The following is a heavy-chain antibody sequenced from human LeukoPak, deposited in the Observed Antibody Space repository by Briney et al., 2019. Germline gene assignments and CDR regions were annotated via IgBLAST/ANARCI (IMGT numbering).Heavy chain of an antibody. D-gene: IGHD6-13*01. CDR2: IYFDGTT. V-gene: IGHV4-39*07. Sequence: PSETLSLTCNVSGASISGSGYYWGWVRQPPGNGLEWIGSIYFDGTTYYNPSLKSRVTISVDTSKNQFSLKLSSVTAADTAVYYCVRDRLYSSSGPEYFQHWGQGTLVTVSS. CDR1: GASISGSGYY. J-gene: IGHJ1*01. CDR3: VRDRLYSSSGPEYFQH.